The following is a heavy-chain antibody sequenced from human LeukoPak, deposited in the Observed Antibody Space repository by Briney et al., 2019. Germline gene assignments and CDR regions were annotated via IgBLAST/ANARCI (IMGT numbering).Heavy chain of an antibody. CDR3: AKDGLNSIAAAVWFDP. D-gene: IGHD6-13*01. V-gene: IGHV3-23*01. CDR1: GFTFSSYA. Sequence: GGSLRLSCAASGFTFSSYAMSWVRQAPEKGLEWVSAISGSGGSTYYADSVKGRFTISRDNSKNTLYLQMNSLRAEDTAVYYCAKDGLNSIAAAVWFDPWGQGTLVTVSS. CDR2: ISGSGGST. J-gene: IGHJ5*02.